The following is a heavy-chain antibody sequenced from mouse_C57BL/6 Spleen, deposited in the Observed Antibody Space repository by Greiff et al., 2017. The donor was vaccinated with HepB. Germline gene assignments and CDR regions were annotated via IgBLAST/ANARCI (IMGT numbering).Heavy chain of an antibody. CDR3: ARCLGAGSRAY. D-gene: IGHD1-1*01. Sequence: EVKLMESGPGMVKPSQSLSLTCTVTGYSITSGYDWHWIRHFPGNKLEWMGYLSYSGSTNYNPSLKSRISITPDTSKNHFFLKLNSVTTEDTATYYCARCLGAGSRAYWGQGTLVTVAA. V-gene: IGHV3-1*01. CDR2: LSYSGST. CDR1: GYSITSGYD. J-gene: IGHJ3*01.